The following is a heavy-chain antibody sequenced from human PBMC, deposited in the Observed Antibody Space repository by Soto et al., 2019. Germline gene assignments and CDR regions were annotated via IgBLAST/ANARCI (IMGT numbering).Heavy chain of an antibody. D-gene: IGHD2-15*01. CDR3: ARAPNCSGGSCYPEDNWFDP. CDR1: GGSFSGYY. CDR2: INHSGST. Sequence: SETLSLTCAVYGGSFSGYYWSWIRQPPGKGLEWIGEINHSGSTNYNPSLKSRVTISVDTSKNQFSLKLSSVTAADTAVYYCARAPNCSGGSCYPEDNWFDPWGQGTLVTVSS. V-gene: IGHV4-34*01. J-gene: IGHJ5*02.